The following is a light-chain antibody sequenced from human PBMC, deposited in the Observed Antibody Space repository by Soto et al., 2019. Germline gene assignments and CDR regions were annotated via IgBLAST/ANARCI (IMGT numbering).Light chain of an antibody. Sequence: EIVLTQSPGTLSLSPGERATLSCRASQSVSSSYLAWYQQKPGQAPRLLIYGASSRATGIPDRFSGRGSGTDFTLTISRLEPEDFAGYYCQQYGSSPGFTFGPGTKVDIK. CDR1: QSVSSSY. V-gene: IGKV3-20*01. CDR3: QQYGSSPGFT. J-gene: IGKJ3*01. CDR2: GAS.